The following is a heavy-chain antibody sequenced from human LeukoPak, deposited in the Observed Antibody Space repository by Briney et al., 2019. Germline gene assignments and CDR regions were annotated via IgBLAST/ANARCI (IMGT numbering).Heavy chain of an antibody. V-gene: IGHV3-30*18. CDR2: ISYDGSNK. CDR1: GFTFSSYG. D-gene: IGHD2-21*02. J-gene: IGHJ1*01. Sequence: PGGSLRLSCAASGFTFSSYGMHWVRQAPGKGLEWVAVISYDGSNKYYADSVEGRFTISRDNSKNTLYLQMNSLRAEDTAVYYCAKDVYCGGDCYVGYFQHWGQGTLVTVSS. CDR3: AKDVYCGGDCYVGYFQH.